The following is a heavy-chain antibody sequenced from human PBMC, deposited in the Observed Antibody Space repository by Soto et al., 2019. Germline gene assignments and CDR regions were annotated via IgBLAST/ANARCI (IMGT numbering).Heavy chain of an antibody. CDR2: IIPIFGTA. J-gene: IGHJ5*02. CDR3: ARGKVNCGGGSCYSTWFDP. V-gene: IGHV1-69*01. D-gene: IGHD2-15*01. Sequence: QVQLVQSGAEVKKPGSSVKVSCKASGGTFSSYAISWVRQAPGQGLEWMGGIIPIFGTANYAQKFQGRVTITADETPSTAYMELSSLRSEDTAVYYCARGKVNCGGGSCYSTWFDPWGQGTLVTVS. CDR1: GGTFSSYA.